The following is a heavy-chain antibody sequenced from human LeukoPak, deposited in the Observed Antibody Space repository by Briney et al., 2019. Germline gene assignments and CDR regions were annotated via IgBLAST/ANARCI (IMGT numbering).Heavy chain of an antibody. V-gene: IGHV4-59*08. Sequence: PSETLSLTCTVSGGSISSYYWNWIRQPPGKGLEWIGYIYYSGSTNYNPSLKSRVTISVDTSKNQFSLKLSSVTAADTAVYYCARQPGIAVAGYLDYWGQGTLVTVSS. CDR3: ARQPGIAVAGYLDY. D-gene: IGHD6-19*01. CDR1: GGSISSYY. J-gene: IGHJ4*02. CDR2: IYYSGST.